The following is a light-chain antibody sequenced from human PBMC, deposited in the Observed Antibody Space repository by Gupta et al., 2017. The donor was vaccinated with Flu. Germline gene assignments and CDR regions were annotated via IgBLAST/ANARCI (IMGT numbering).Light chain of an antibody. V-gene: IGLV3-21*02. CDR2: DDR. CDR3: QVWDSTIDNSWV. Sequence: KARITRGGRNSGGISVNWYQHRPAHAPGLMVCDDRDRPSGIPERCFGSNSGNTATVTISRVDAGEEDDYYCQVWDSTIDNSWVFGGGTKLTVL. J-gene: IGLJ3*02. CDR1: NSGGIS.